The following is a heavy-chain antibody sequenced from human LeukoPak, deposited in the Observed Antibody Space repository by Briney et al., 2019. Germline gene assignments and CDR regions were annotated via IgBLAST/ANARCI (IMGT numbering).Heavy chain of an antibody. D-gene: IGHD6-19*01. CDR1: GFTFSSYE. J-gene: IGHJ4*02. V-gene: IGHV3-48*03. CDR2: ISSSGSTI. CDR3: RRGISGLTVP. Sequence: GGSLRLSCAASGFTFSSYEMNWVRQAPGKGLEWVSYISSSGSTIYYADSVKGRFTISRDNAKNSLYLQMNSLRAEDTAVYYCRRGISGLTVPWGQGTLVTVSS.